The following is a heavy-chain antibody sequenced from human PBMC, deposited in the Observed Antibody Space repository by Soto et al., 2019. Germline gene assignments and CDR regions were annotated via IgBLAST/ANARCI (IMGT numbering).Heavy chain of an antibody. D-gene: IGHD2-8*01. V-gene: IGHV4-31*03. J-gene: IGHJ6*02. CDR1: GGSISSGGYY. CDR2: IYYSGST. CDR3: ASYCTNRVCSHYYYGMEG. Sequence: PSETLSLTCTVSGGSISSGGYYWSWIRQHPGKGLEWIGYIYYSGSTYYNPSLKSRVTISVDTSKNQFSLKLSSVTAADTAVYYCASYCTNRVCSHYYYGMEGWGQGTTDTVSS.